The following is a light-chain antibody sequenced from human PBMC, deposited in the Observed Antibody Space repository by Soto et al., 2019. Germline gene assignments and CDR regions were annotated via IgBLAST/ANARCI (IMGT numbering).Light chain of an antibody. V-gene: IGKV3-20*01. CDR3: QQYGSSPVPYT. J-gene: IGKJ2*01. CDR2: GAS. CDR1: QSVSSSY. Sequence: ENVLTQSPGTLSLSPGERATLSCRASQSVSSSYLAWYQQKPGQAPRLLIYGASSRATGIPDRFSGSGSGTDFTLTISRLEPEDFAVYYCQQYGSSPVPYTFGQGTKLEIK.